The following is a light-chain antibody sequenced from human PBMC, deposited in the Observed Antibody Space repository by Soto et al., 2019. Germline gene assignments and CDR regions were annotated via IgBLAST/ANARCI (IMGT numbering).Light chain of an antibody. Sequence: ETVMTQSPANLSLSPGERAALSCRASQSVCSKLVWYQQKPGQAPRILIYGASTRATGIPARFRGSGAGTECTLPVDSLQSEDFAVDYCLQYNDWTPAFGGGTKVDIK. CDR3: LQYNDWTPA. V-gene: IGKV3-15*01. CDR1: QSVCSK. CDR2: GAS. J-gene: IGKJ4*01.